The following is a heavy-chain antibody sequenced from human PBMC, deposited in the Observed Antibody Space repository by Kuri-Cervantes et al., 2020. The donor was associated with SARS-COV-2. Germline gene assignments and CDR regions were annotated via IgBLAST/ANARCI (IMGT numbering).Heavy chain of an antibody. Sequence: ASVKVSCKTSGYTFTGYYMHWVRRAPGQGLEWMGWINPNSGGTNYAQKFQGRVTMTRGTSISTAYMELSRLRSDDTAVYYCARDRRYDFWSGNQDYWGQGTLVTVSS. D-gene: IGHD3-3*01. CDR3: ARDRRYDFWSGNQDY. CDR1: GYTFTGYY. V-gene: IGHV1-2*02. CDR2: INPNSGGT. J-gene: IGHJ4*02.